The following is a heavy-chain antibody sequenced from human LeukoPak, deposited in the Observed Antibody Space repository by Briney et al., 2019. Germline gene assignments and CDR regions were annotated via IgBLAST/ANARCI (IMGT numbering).Heavy chain of an antibody. CDR3: ARNTYYYGSGSYWGSIFLPSLFDY. V-gene: IGHV4-39*01. CDR2: IYYSGST. CDR1: GGSISSYY. Sequence: SETLSLTCTVSGGSISSYYWGWIRQPPGKGLEWIGSIYYSGSTYYNPSPKSRVTISVDTSKNQFSLKLSSVTAADTAVYYCARNTYYYGSGSYWGSIFLPSLFDYWGQGTLVTVSS. D-gene: IGHD3-10*01. J-gene: IGHJ4*02.